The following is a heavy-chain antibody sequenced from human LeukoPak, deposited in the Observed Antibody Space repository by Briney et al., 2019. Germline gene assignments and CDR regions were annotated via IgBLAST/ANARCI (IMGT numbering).Heavy chain of an antibody. CDR1: GFTFSSYG. Sequence: TGGSLRLSCAPSGFTFSSYGMHGVRQAPGKGLECVAVISYDGSNKYYADSVKGRFTISRDNSKNTLYLQMNSLRAEDTAVYYCAKSRLYYYDSSGYPDYFDYWGQGTLVTVSS. D-gene: IGHD3-22*01. CDR3: AKSRLYYYDSSGYPDYFDY. CDR2: ISYDGSNK. J-gene: IGHJ4*02. V-gene: IGHV3-30*18.